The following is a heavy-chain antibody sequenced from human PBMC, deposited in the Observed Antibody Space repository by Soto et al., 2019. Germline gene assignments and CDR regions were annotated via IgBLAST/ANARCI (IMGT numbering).Heavy chain of an antibody. CDR1: GFTFSSFE. V-gene: IGHV3-23*01. CDR3: VKGGWLDF. Sequence: EVQLLESGGGLVQPGGSLRLSCAASGFTFSSFEMSWVRQAPGRGLEWVSFISDDSSRTYYPDAVKGRFTISRDNSTHTLYLQMNSLTAEDTAVYACVKGGWLDFWGQGTLVTVSS. D-gene: IGHD3-16*01. J-gene: IGHJ5*01. CDR2: ISDDSSRT.